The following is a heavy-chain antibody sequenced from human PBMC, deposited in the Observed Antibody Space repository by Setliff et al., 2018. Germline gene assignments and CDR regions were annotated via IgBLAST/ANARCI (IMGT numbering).Heavy chain of an antibody. V-gene: IGHV1-2*06. CDR2: INPNSGGT. D-gene: IGHD3-16*01. CDR1: GYTFTGYY. J-gene: IGHJ6*03. Sequence: GASVKVSCKASGYTFTGYYMHWVRQAPGQGLEWMGRINPNSGGTNYAQKFQGRVTMTRDTSISTAYMELSRLRSDDTAVYYCARVKAPTFYYYMDVWGKGTTGTVS. CDR3: ARVKAPTFYYYMDV.